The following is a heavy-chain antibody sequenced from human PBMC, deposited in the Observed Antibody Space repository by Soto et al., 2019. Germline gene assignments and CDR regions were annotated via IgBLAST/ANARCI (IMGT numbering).Heavy chain of an antibody. D-gene: IGHD1-7*01. CDR3: ASRGTTSSTPFDY. V-gene: IGHV1-69*02. CDR1: GGTFSSYT. Sequence: SVKVSCKASGGTFSSYTISWVRQAPGQGLEWMGRIIPILGIANYAQKFQGRVTITADKSTSTAYMELSSLRSEDTAVYYCASRGTTSSTPFDYWGQGTLVTVSS. CDR2: IIPILGIA. J-gene: IGHJ4*02.